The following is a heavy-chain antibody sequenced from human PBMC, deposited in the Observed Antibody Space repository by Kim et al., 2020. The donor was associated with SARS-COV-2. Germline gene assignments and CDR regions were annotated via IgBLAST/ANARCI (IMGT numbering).Heavy chain of an antibody. D-gene: IGHD5-12*01. CDR3: AKGIYRRDGYNSDY. V-gene: IGHV3-30*18. Sequence: GGSLRLSCAVSGFSFSSYGMHWVRQAPGKGLEWVAVISYDGSNKYYADSVKGRFTISRDNSKNTLYLQLNSLRAEDTAVYYCAKGIYRRDGYNSDYWGQGTLVTVSS. CDR1: GFSFSSYG. J-gene: IGHJ4*02. CDR2: ISYDGSNK.